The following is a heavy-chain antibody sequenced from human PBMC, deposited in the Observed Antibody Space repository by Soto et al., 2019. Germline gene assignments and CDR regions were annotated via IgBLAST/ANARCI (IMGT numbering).Heavy chain of an antibody. J-gene: IGHJ4*02. D-gene: IGHD2-21*01. V-gene: IGHV3-23*01. CDR3: AKDAVYNDGLWLMDH. CDR1: GLPHSSFA. CDR2: IYGSGGGI. Sequence: PGGSLRLSCTASGLPHSSFAMMWVRQAPGKGLECVSGIYGSGGGIEYAESVKGRFTISRDNSKNTVYLQMTDLRAGDTAVYYCAKDAVYNDGLWLMDHWGQGTQVTVSS.